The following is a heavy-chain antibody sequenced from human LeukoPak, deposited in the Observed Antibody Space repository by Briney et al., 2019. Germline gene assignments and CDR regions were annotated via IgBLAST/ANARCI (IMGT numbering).Heavy chain of an antibody. J-gene: IGHJ4*02. CDR3: ARDRLGVEMSTINRFDY. CDR2: ISTGSSYI. D-gene: IGHD5-24*01. CDR1: GFTFSSYA. Sequence: SGGSLRLSCAASGFTFSSYAMSWVRQAPGKGLEWVSSISTGSSYIYYANSVKGRFTISRDNAKNSLYLQMNSLRAEDTAVYYCARDRLGVEMSTINRFDYWGQGTLVAVSS. V-gene: IGHV3-21*01.